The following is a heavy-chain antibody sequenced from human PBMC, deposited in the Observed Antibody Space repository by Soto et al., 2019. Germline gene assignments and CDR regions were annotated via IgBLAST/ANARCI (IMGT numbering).Heavy chain of an antibody. CDR2: IIPIFGTA. D-gene: IGHD5-12*01. J-gene: IGHJ6*02. CDR1: GGPFSSYA. Sequence: AGKVACKASGGPFSSYAISGLRQAPGQGLEWMGGIIPIFGTANCAHKFHGRVTITADESTSTAYMELSSLRSEDTAVYYCARGEGGYAYYYGMDVRGQGTTVTVAS. CDR3: ARGEGGYAYYYGMDV. V-gene: IGHV1-69*13.